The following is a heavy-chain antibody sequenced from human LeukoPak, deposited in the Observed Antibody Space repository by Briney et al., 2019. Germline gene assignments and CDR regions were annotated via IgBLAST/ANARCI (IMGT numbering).Heavy chain of an antibody. J-gene: IGHJ4*02. CDR3: ARDEQWVADY. CDR1: GYSFNRYG. V-gene: IGHV1-18*01. Sequence: ASVKVSCKASGYSFNRYGISWVRQAPGQGLEWMGWISTRNGNRDYAQKFQGRVTMTTDTSTSTAYMAVGSLTSDDTAVYYCARDEQWVADYWGQGTLVTVSS. D-gene: IGHD6-19*01. CDR2: ISTRNGNR.